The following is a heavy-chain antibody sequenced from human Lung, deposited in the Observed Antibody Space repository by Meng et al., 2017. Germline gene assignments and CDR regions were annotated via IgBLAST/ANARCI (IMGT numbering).Heavy chain of an antibody. CDR1: GGSFSDYY. V-gene: IGHV4-34*01. D-gene: IGHD4-11*01. J-gene: IGHJ4*02. CDR2: INHSWST. CDR3: ARGPTTMAHDFDY. Sequence: QLRQWGRGVLKPSETLSLTCVVSGGSFSDYYWSLIRQPPGKGLEWIGEINHSWSTNYNPSLESRATISVDTSQNNLSLKLSSVTAADSAVYYCARGPTTMAHDFDYWGQGTLVTVSS.